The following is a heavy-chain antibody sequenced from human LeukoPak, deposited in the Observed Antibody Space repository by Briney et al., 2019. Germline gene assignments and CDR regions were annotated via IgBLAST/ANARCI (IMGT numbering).Heavy chain of an antibody. D-gene: IGHD6-19*01. Sequence: GGSLRLSCAASGFTFSSNYMSWVRQPPGKGLEWVSIIYSGGRTYYADSVKGRLTISRDNTKNTLYLQMNSLRAEDTAVYYCASDSSGWYAFDIWGQGTMVTVSS. CDR2: IYSGGRT. V-gene: IGHV3-53*01. CDR3: ASDSSGWYAFDI. J-gene: IGHJ3*02. CDR1: GFTFSSNY.